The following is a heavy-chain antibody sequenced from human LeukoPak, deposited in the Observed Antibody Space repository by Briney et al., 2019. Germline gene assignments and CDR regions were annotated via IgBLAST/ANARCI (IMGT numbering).Heavy chain of an antibody. Sequence: ASVKVSCKASGYTFTGYYMHWVRQAPGQGLEWMGWINPNSGGTNYAQKFQGRVTMTRDASISTAYMGMSRLRSEDNAVYSRAKTPPLISNIIPRDYYYMDVWGKGTTVTVSS. CDR2: INPNSGGT. CDR3: AKTPPLISNIIPRDYYYMDV. CDR1: GYTFTGYY. D-gene: IGHD3-22*01. V-gene: IGHV1-2*02. J-gene: IGHJ6*03.